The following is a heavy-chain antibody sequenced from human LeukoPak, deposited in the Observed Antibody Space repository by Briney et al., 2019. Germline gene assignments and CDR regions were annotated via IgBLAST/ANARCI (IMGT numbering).Heavy chain of an antibody. CDR1: GFTFSGYG. CDR3: ARAGWKDALDY. Sequence: PGGSLRLSCAASGFTFSGYGMRWVRQAPGKGLEWVAVIWYDGSNKYYADSVKGRFTISRDNSKNTLYLQMNSLRAEDTAVYYCARAGWKDALDYWGQGNPVTASS. CDR2: IWYDGSNK. D-gene: IGHD1-1*01. J-gene: IGHJ4*02. V-gene: IGHV3-33*01.